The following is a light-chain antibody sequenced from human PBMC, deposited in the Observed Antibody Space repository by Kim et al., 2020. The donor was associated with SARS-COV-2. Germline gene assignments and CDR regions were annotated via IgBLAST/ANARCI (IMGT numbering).Light chain of an antibody. CDR2: KDS. CDR1: VLAKKY. V-gene: IGLV3-27*01. J-gene: IGLJ3*02. Sequence: SYELTQPSSVLVSPGQTARITCSGDVLAKKYARWFQQKPGQAPVLVIYKDSERPSGIPERFSGSSSGTTVTLTISGAQVEDEADYYCYSAADNNLRVFGGGTQLTVL. CDR3: YSAADNNLRV.